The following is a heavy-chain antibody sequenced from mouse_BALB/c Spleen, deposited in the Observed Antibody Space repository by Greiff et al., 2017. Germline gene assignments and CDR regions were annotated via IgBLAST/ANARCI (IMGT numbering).Heavy chain of an antibody. D-gene: IGHD2-4*01. CDR2: IYPGNSDT. J-gene: IGHJ3*01. V-gene: IGHV1-5*01. CDR3: AREGITVAWFAY. CDR1: GYSFTSYW. Sequence: EVQLQQSGTVLARPGASVKMSCKASGYSFTSYWMHWVKQRPGQGLEWIGAIYPGNSDTSYNQKFKGKAKLTAVTSASTAYMELSSLTNEDSAVYYCAREGITVAWFAYWGQGTLVTVSA.